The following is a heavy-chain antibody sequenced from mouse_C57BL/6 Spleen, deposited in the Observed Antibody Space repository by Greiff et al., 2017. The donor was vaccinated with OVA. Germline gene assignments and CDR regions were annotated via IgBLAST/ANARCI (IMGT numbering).Heavy chain of an antibody. Sequence: VQLQQPGAELVKPGASVKMSCKASGYTFTSYWITWVKQRPGQGLEWIGDIYPGSGSTNYNEKFKSKATLTVDTSSSTAYMQLSSLTSEDSAVYYCARSRDGYAWFAYWGQGTLVTVSA. CDR2: IYPGSGST. V-gene: IGHV1-55*01. D-gene: IGHD2-2*01. CDR1: GYTFTSYW. CDR3: ARSRDGYAWFAY. J-gene: IGHJ3*01.